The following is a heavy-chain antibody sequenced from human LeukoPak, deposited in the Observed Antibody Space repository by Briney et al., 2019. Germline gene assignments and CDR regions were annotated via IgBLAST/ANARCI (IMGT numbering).Heavy chain of an antibody. CDR2: ISSSSSYI. Sequence: GGSLRLSCAASGFTFSSYSMNWVRQAPGKGPEWVSSISSSSSYIYYADSVKGRFTISRDNAKNTLYLQMNSLKAEDTAVYYCARGEAVAGTDYWGQGTQVTVSS. J-gene: IGHJ4*02. V-gene: IGHV3-21*06. D-gene: IGHD6-19*01. CDR1: GFTFSSYS. CDR3: ARGEAVAGTDY.